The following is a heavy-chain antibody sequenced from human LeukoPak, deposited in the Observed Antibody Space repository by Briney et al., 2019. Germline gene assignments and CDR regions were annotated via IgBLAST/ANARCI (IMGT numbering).Heavy chain of an antibody. Sequence: GGSLRLSCAASGFTFSSYGMSWVRQAPGKGLEWVSAISGSGGSTYYADSVKGRFTISRDNSKNTLYLQMNSLRAEDTAVYYCAKDLFGTYYYDSSGYYYSGLGYWGQGTLVTVSS. D-gene: IGHD3-22*01. CDR2: ISGSGGST. CDR3: AKDLFGTYYYDSSGYYYSGLGY. CDR1: GFTFSSYG. V-gene: IGHV3-23*01. J-gene: IGHJ4*02.